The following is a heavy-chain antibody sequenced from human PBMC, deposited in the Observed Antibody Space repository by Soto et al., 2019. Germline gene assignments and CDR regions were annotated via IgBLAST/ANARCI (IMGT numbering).Heavy chain of an antibody. CDR1: GYTFTSYY. J-gene: IGHJ6*02. Sequence: ASVKVSCKASGYTFTSYYMHWVRQAPGQGLEWMGIINPSGGSTSYAQKFQGRVTMTRDTSTSTVYMELSSLRSEDTAVYYCARETYGGAVDLYYYGMDVCGQRTTVTVSS. D-gene: IGHD6-19*01. CDR3: ARETYGGAVDLYYYGMDV. V-gene: IGHV1-46*01. CDR2: INPSGGST.